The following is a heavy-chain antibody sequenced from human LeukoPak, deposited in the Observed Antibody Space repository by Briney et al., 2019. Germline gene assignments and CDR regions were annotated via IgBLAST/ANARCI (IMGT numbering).Heavy chain of an antibody. J-gene: IGHJ4*02. Sequence: GRSLRLSCAASGFTFNSYAMYWVRQAPGKGLEWVSGISGSGGSTYHADSVKGRFSISRDNSRNTVFLQMHSLRAEDTALYYCAKTTAGYSSGRYPGWPVDYWGQGTLVTVSS. CDR2: ISGSGGST. V-gene: IGHV3-23*01. CDR1: GFTFNSYA. CDR3: AKTTAGYSSGRYPGWPVDY. D-gene: IGHD6-19*01.